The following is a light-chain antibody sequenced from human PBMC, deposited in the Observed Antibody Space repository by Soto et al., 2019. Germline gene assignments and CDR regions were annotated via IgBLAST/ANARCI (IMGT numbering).Light chain of an antibody. V-gene: IGLV2-14*03. Sequence: QSVLTQPASVSGSPGQSITISCIGTSSDFGESYSVSWYQQHPGKVPKLMIHDVSNRPSGVSSRFSGSKSGNTASLTISGLQAEDEADYYCSSYTSSNTLVLFGGGTKLTVL. CDR1: SSDFGESYS. CDR3: SSYTSSNTLVL. CDR2: DVS. J-gene: IGLJ2*01.